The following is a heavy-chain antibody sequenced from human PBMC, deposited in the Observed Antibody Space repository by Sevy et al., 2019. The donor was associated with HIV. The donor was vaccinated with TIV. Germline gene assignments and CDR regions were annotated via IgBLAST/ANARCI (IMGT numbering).Heavy chain of an antibody. Sequence: GGSLRLSCADSGFTFSSYWMHWVRQAPGKGLVWVSRIKSDGSTTTYADSVKGRFTSSRDNAKNTLYLQMNSLRAEDTALYYCTSGYSNDAFDFWGQGTMVTVSS. CDR3: TSGYSNDAFDF. D-gene: IGHD5-18*01. J-gene: IGHJ3*01. CDR1: GFTFSSYW. CDR2: IKSDGSTT. V-gene: IGHV3-74*01.